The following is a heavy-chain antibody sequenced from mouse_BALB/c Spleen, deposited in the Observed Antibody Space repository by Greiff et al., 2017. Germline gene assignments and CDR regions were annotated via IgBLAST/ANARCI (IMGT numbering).Heavy chain of an antibody. V-gene: IGHV5-12-2*01. Sequence: DVKLVESGGGLVQPGGSLKLSCAASGFTFSSYTMSWVRQTPEKSLEWVAYISNCGGSTYYPDTVKGRFTISIDNAKNTLYMQMGSLKSEDTAMYYCARQGISTTHPRGFDYWGEGTMVTVSA. D-gene: IGHD2-14*01. CDR3: ARQGISTTHPRGFDY. CDR1: GFTFSSYT. J-gene: IGHJ3*01. CDR2: ISNCGGST.